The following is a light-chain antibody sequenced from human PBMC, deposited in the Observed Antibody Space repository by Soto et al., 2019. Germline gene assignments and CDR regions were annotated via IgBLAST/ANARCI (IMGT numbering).Light chain of an antibody. CDR1: QSIGSW. V-gene: IGKV1-5*03. J-gene: IGKJ1*01. CDR3: QQYYTYPVT. CDR2: KAS. Sequence: DIPMTQSPSTLSASVGDRVTITCRASQSIGSWLAWYQQKPGKAPKLLIYKASTLESGVPSRFSGSGSGTELTLTISSLQPDDFATYHCQQYYTYPVTFGQGTKVEIK.